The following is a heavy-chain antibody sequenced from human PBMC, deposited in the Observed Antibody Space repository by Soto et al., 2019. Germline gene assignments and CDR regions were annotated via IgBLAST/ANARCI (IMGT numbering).Heavy chain of an antibody. D-gene: IGHD4-17*01. J-gene: IGHJ4*02. CDR2: ISYDGSNK. V-gene: IGHV3-30-3*01. Sequence: QVQLVESGGGVVQPGRSLRLSCAASGFTFSSYAMHWVRQAPGKGLEWVAVISYDGSNKYYADSVKGRFTISRDNSKNTLYLQMTSLRAEDTAVYYCAREAVTNVGTYYFDYCGQGTLVTVSS. CDR1: GFTFSSYA. CDR3: AREAVTNVGTYYFDY.